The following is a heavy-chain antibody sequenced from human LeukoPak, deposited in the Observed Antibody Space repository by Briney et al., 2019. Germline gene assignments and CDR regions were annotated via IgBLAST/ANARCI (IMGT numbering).Heavy chain of an antibody. CDR1: GFTVSAYA. V-gene: IGHV3-23*01. Sequence: GVSLRLSCAASGFTVSAYAMAWVRQAPGKGLEWVSTIYDDNTYYADSVKGRFAISTDNSKNTLYLQMNSLRVEDTAVYFCAARKVRGVWFYLDYWGQGTLVTVSS. CDR2: IYDDNT. D-gene: IGHD3-10*01. CDR3: AARKVRGVWFYLDY. J-gene: IGHJ4*02.